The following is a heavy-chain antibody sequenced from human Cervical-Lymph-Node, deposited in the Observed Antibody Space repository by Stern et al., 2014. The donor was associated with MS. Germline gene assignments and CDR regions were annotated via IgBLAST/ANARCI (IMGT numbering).Heavy chain of an antibody. Sequence: VQLLESVAEVKKPGSSVKVSCKASGGTFSIYAISWVRQAPGQGLEWMGGIIPIFGTANYAQKFQGRVTITADKSATTAYMELSSLRSEDTAVYYCARDIAVAGTWGSAFDIWGQGTMVTVSS. CDR2: IIPIFGTA. CDR3: ARDIAVAGTWGSAFDI. V-gene: IGHV1-69*06. J-gene: IGHJ3*02. D-gene: IGHD6-19*01. CDR1: GGTFSIYA.